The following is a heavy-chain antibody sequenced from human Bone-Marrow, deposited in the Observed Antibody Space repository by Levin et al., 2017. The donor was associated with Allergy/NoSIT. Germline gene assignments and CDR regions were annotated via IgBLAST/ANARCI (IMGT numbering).Heavy chain of an antibody. CDR2: ISGSGGST. CDR3: AKDRHGSDPVGGMDV. J-gene: IGHJ6*02. Sequence: SCAASGFTFSSYAMSWVRQAPGKGLEWVSAISGSGGSTYYADSVKGRFTISRDNSKNTLYLQMNSLRAEDTAVYYCAKDRHGSDPVGGMDVWGQGTTVTVSS. CDR1: GFTFSSYA. V-gene: IGHV3-23*01. D-gene: IGHD3-10*01.